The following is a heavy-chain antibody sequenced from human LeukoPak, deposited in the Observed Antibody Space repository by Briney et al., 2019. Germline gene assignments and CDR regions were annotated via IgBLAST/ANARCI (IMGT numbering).Heavy chain of an antibody. J-gene: IGHJ3*02. CDR3: AREGIAAAGTDAFDI. CDR2: IRYSANT. V-gene: IGHV4-39*07. D-gene: IGHD6-13*01. CDR1: GGSTSSSDYY. Sequence: SETLSLTCTVSGGSTSSSDYYWGWIRQPPDEGLEWIASIRYSANTYYNPSLKSRVTISVDTSKNQFSLKLNSVPAADTAVYYCAREGIAAAGTDAFDIWGQGTMVTVSS.